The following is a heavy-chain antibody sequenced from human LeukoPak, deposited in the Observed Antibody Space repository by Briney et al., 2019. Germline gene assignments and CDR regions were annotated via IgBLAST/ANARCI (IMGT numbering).Heavy chain of an antibody. J-gene: IGHJ4*02. D-gene: IGHD2-2*02. CDR3: ARGPYTDY. V-gene: IGHV3-30*04. CDR2: ISYDGSNK. Sequence: GGSLRLSCAASGFTFNSYALHWVRQAPGKGLEWVAVISYDGSNKYYADSVKGRFTISRDISKNTLYLQMNSLRAEDTAVYYCARGPYTDYWGQGTLVTVSS. CDR1: GFTFNSYA.